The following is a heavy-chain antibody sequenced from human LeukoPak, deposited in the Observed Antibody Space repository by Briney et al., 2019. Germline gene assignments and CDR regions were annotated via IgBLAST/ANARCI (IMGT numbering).Heavy chain of an antibody. Sequence: ASVKVSCKASGYTFRNYGISWVRQAPGQGLEWMGWISAYNGDTHYAQKLQGRVTMTTDTSTTTAYMELRSLRSDDTAVYYCARDPSNTGGYQIYFDYWGQGTLVTVSS. J-gene: IGHJ4*02. D-gene: IGHD3-22*01. CDR1: GYTFRNYG. V-gene: IGHV1-18*01. CDR3: ARDPSNTGGYQIYFDY. CDR2: ISAYNGDT.